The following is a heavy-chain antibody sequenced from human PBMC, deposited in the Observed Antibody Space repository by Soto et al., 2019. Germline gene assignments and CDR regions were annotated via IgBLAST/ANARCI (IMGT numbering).Heavy chain of an antibody. V-gene: IGHV3-30*18. CDR2: ISYDGSNK. J-gene: IGHJ6*03. CDR3: AKDQLWFGELLYEKQHYMDV. CDR1: GFTFSSYG. Sequence: GGSLRLSCAASGFTFSSYGMHWVRQAPGKGLEWVAVISYDGSNKYYADSVKGRFTISRDNSKNTLYLQMNSLRAEDTAVYYCAKDQLWFGELLYEKQHYMDVWGKGTTVTVSS. D-gene: IGHD3-10*01.